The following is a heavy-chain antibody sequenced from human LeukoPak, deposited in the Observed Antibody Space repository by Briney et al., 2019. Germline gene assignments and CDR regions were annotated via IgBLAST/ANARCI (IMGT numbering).Heavy chain of an antibody. J-gene: IGHJ4*02. Sequence: GGPLRLSCAASGFTFSSYWMSWVRQSPGRGLEWVANIKQDGSEKYYVDSVKGRFTLSRDNAKNSLYLQMNSLRAEDTAVYYCAREMATTLDYWGQGTLVTVSS. D-gene: IGHD5-24*01. V-gene: IGHV3-7*01. CDR3: AREMATTLDY. CDR1: GFTFSSYW. CDR2: IKQDGSEK.